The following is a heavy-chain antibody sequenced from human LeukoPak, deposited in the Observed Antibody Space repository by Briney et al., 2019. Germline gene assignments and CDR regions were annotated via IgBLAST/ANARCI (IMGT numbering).Heavy chain of an antibody. CDR1: GFTFSIYR. Sequence: PGGSLRLSCVVSGFTFSIYRMHWVRQAPGKGLVWVSGINTDGSTTTYADSVKGRFTISRDNAKNTLYLQMNSLRAEDTAVYYCARLTVTGTNYWGQGTLVTVSS. CDR2: INTDGSTT. CDR3: ARLTVTGTNY. J-gene: IGHJ4*02. D-gene: IGHD6-19*01. V-gene: IGHV3-74*03.